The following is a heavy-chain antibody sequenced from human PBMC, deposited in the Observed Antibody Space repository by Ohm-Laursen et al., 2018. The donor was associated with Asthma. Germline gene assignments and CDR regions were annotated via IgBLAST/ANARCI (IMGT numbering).Heavy chain of an antibody. D-gene: IGHD3-10*01. CDR2: ITSYSSTT. CDR1: GFTFSSYS. CDR3: AGGIETGSYLLSY. J-gene: IGHJ4*01. Sequence: GSLRLSCAASGFTFSSYSMNWVRQAPGKGLEWVSYITSYSSTTYYADSVKGRFTISRDNAKNSLYLQMNSLRAEDTAVYFCAGGIETGSYLLSYWGQGTLVTVSS. V-gene: IGHV3-48*01.